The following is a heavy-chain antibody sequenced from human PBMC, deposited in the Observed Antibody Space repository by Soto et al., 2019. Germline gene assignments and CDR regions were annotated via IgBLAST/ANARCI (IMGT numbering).Heavy chain of an antibody. J-gene: IGHJ3*02. D-gene: IGHD1-20*01. CDR2: ISSSSSYI. Sequence: GGSLRLSCAASGFTFSSYSMNWVRQAPGKGLEWVSSISSSSSYIYYADSVKGRFTISRDNAKNSLYLQMNSLRAEDTAVYYCARAANWNDGAFDIWGQGTMVTVSS. V-gene: IGHV3-21*01. CDR1: GFTFSSYS. CDR3: ARAANWNDGAFDI.